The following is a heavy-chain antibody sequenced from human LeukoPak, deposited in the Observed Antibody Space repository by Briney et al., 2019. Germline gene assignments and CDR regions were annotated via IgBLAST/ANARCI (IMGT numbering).Heavy chain of an antibody. Sequence: TSETLSLTCAVSGGSISSGGYSWSWIRQPPGTGLEWIGYIYHSGSTYYNPSLKSRVTISVDRSKNQFSLKLSSVTAADTAVYYCARRRYNWNAIDYWGQGTLVTVSS. CDR3: ARRRYNWNAIDY. D-gene: IGHD1-20*01. CDR1: GGSISSGGYS. V-gene: IGHV4-30-2*01. J-gene: IGHJ4*02. CDR2: IYHSGST.